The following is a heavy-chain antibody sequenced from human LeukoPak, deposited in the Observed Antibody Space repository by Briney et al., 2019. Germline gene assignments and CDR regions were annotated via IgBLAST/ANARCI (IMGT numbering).Heavy chain of an antibody. CDR1: GFTFSSYA. D-gene: IGHD5-12*01. V-gene: IGHV3-30-3*01. CDR2: ISYDGSNK. J-gene: IGHJ4*02. CDR3: TVPRGVGYDYFAYFDY. Sequence: PAGGSLRLSCAASGFTFSSYAMHWVRQAPGKGLEWVAVISYDGSNKYYADSVKGRFTISRDNSKNTLYLQMNSLRAEDTAVYYCTVPRGVGYDYFAYFDYWGQGTPVTVSS.